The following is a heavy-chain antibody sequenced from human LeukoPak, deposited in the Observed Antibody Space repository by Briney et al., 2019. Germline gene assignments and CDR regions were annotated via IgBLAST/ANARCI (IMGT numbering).Heavy chain of an antibody. CDR1: GFTFSSYG. D-gene: IGHD4-17*01. CDR3: AKDRDYGDYYYGMDV. V-gene: IGHV3-30*18. CDR2: ISYDGSNK. J-gene: IGHJ6*02. Sequence: GRSLRLSCAASGFTFSSYGIHWVRQAPGKGLEWVAVISYDGSNKYYADSVKGRFTISRDNSKNTLYLQMNSLRAEDTAVYYCAKDRDYGDYYYGMDVWGQGTTVTVSS.